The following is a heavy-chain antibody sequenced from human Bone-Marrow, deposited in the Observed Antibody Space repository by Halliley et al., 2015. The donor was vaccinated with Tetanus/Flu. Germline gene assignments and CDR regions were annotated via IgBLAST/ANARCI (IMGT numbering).Heavy chain of an antibody. CDR1: GGSISSYNW. D-gene: IGHD3-10*01. J-gene: IGHJ4*02. V-gene: IGHV4-4*02. Sequence: TLSLTCAVSGGSISSYNWWSWVRQPPGKGLEWIGEVYHSGSTNYNPSLKGRVNMSVDKSKNQFSLRLNSVTAADTAVYYCARDLAGGSDYWGQGTLVTVSS. CDR2: VYHSGST. CDR3: ARDLAGGSDY.